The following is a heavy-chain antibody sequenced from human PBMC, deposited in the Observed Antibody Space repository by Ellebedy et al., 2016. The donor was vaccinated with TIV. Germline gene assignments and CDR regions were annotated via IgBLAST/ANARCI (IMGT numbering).Heavy chain of an antibody. CDR2: IKPDGSGI. J-gene: IGHJ4*02. CDR3: GRERWGLGDY. D-gene: IGHD7-27*01. Sequence: GGSLRLSCAASGFSFGSYWMLWVRQLPGKGLEWVSRIKPDGSGITYADSVRGRFTISRDNAENPLYLQMDSLRVEDTAVYYCGRERWGLGDYWGQGTLVTVSS. CDR1: GFSFGSYW. V-gene: IGHV3-74*03.